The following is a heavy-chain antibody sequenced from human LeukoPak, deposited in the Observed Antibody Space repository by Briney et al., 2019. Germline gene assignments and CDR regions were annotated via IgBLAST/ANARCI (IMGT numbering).Heavy chain of an antibody. CDR1: GFTFDDYA. J-gene: IGHJ4*02. Sequence: PGGSLRLSCAASGFTFDDYAMHWVRQAPGKGLEWVSLISGDGGSTYYADSVEGRFTISRDNSKNSLYLQMNSLRTEDTALYYCAKDTRGSLLLWFGEAGFDYWGQGTLVTVSS. D-gene: IGHD3-10*01. V-gene: IGHV3-43*02. CDR3: AKDTRGSLLLWFGEAGFDY. CDR2: ISGDGGST.